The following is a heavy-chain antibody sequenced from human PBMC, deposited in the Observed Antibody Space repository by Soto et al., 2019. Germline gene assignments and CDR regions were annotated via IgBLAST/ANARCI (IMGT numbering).Heavy chain of an antibody. D-gene: IGHD6-19*01. Sequence: QVQLVQSGAEVKKPGSSVKVSCKASGGTFSSYTISWVRQAPGQGLEWMGRIIPILGIANYAQKFQGRVTITADKSTSTAYRELSSLRSEDTAVYYCARESSIAVAVEGYFDYWGQGTLVTVSS. J-gene: IGHJ4*02. CDR1: GGTFSSYT. CDR2: IIPILGIA. V-gene: IGHV1-69*08. CDR3: ARESSIAVAVEGYFDY.